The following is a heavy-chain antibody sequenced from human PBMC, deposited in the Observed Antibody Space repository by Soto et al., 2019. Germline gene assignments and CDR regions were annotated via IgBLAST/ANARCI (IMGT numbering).Heavy chain of an antibody. CDR2: INHSGST. Sequence: QVQLQQWGAGLLKPSETLSLTCAVYGGSFSGYYWSWIRQPPGKGLEWIGEINHSGSTNYNPSLKGRITISVDTSKNQFPLKVRFGTGAGKAVDYCAKEPVLADIWGQGTMGPVSS. D-gene: IGHD3-3*02. V-gene: IGHV4-34*01. CDR1: GGSFSGYY. CDR3: AKEPVLADI. J-gene: IGHJ3*02.